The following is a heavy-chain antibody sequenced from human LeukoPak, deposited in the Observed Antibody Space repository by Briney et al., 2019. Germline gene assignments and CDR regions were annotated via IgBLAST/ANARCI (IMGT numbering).Heavy chain of an antibody. CDR2: IYASGST. D-gene: IGHD2-2*01. V-gene: IGHV4-61*02. CDR3: ARVYHDAFDI. J-gene: IGHJ3*02. CDR1: GGSISSGSYY. Sequence: SETLSLTCTVSGGSISSGSYYWSWIRQPAGKGLEWIGRIYASGSTNYNPSLKSRVTISVDTSKNQFSLKLSSVTAADTAVYYCARVYHDAFDIWGQGTMVTVSS.